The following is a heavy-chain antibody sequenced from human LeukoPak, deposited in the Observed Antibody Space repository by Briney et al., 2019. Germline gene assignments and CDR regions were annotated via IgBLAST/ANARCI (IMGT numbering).Heavy chain of an antibody. D-gene: IGHD6-13*01. CDR1: GGSIAIRNYY. CDR3: ARVRSSSWVHDAFDI. Sequence: SETLSLTCAVSGGSIAIRNYYWGWIRQPPGKGLEWIGSIYHSGSTYYNPSLKSRVTISVDTSKNQFSLKLSSVTAADTAVYYCARVRSSSWVHDAFDIWGQGTMVTVSS. J-gene: IGHJ3*02. V-gene: IGHV4-39*07. CDR2: IYHSGST.